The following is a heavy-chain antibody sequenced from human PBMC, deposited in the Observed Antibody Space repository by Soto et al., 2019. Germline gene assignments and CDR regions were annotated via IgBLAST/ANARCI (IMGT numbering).Heavy chain of an antibody. CDR3: AKDQASGQGSFDS. CDR1: GFTFNIYG. Sequence: GGSLRLSCAASGFTFNIYGMHWVRQAPDKGLEWVVLISYDGSNQYYADSVKGRFTISRDNSKNTLFLQMNSLRADDTAVYYCAKDQASGQGSFDSWGQGTLVTVSS. V-gene: IGHV3-30*18. J-gene: IGHJ4*02. CDR2: ISYDGSNQ.